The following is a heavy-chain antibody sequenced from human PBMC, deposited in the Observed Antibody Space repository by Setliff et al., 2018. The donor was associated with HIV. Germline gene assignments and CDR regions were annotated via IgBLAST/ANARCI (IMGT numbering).Heavy chain of an antibody. Sequence: PSETLSLTCTVSGGSISSYFWSWIRQPPGKGLEWIGYIYTNGSTNYSPSLKSRVTISVDTSKNQFSLKLSSVTAADTAVYYCARGRDKYGPIDYWGQGTLVTVSS. CDR1: GGSISSYF. CDR3: ARGRDKYGPIDY. D-gene: IGHD3-10*01. CDR2: IYTNGST. V-gene: IGHV4-59*01. J-gene: IGHJ4*02.